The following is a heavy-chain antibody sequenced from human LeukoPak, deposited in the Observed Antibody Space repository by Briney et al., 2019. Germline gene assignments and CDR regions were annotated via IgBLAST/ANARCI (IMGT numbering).Heavy chain of an antibody. Sequence: PSETLSLTCTVSGGSISSSSYYWGWIRQPPGKGLEWIGSIYYSGSTYYNPSLKSRVTISVDTSKNQFSLKLSSVTAADMAVYYCARDLTNYGSGSYDYWGQGTLVTVSS. CDR2: IYYSGST. D-gene: IGHD3-10*01. CDR1: GGSISSSSYY. V-gene: IGHV4-39*07. CDR3: ARDLTNYGSGSYDY. J-gene: IGHJ4*02.